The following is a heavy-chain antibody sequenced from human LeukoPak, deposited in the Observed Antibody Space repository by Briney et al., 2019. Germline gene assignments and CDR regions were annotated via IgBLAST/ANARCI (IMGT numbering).Heavy chain of an antibody. Sequence: SETLSLTCSVSGGSISSYYWSWIRQPPGKGLEWIGYIYYSGSTNYNPSLKSRITISVDTSKNQFSLKLSSATAADTAVYYCAKSGRRYYDSSGYYDSDFDYWGQGTLVTVSS. CDR2: IYYSGST. V-gene: IGHV4-59*01. CDR3: AKSGRRYYDSSGYYDSDFDY. D-gene: IGHD3-22*01. CDR1: GGSISSYY. J-gene: IGHJ4*02.